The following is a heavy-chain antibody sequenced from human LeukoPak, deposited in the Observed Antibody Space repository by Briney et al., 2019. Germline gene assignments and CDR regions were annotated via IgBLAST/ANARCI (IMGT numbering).Heavy chain of an antibody. V-gene: IGHV3-23*01. CDR3: ATQNFDY. CDR2: ISGNGVST. Sequence: PGGSLRLSCAASGFTLSNYAMSWVRQAPGKGLEWVSTISGNGVSTYYADSVKGRFTLSRDNSKITLYLQMNSLRAEDTALYYCATQNFDYWGQGTLVTVSS. CDR1: GFTLSNYA. J-gene: IGHJ4*02.